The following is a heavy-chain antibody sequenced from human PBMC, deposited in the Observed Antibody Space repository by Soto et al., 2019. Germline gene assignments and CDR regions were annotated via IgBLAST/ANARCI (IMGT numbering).Heavy chain of an antibody. J-gene: IGHJ4*02. Sequence: QVQLQQWGAGLLKPSETLSLTCAVNGGSFTGYYWSWVRQPPGKGLEWLGEIKDGGSTNYSPSLRSRVTISADTSKKQFSLKVTSVTAADTGVYYCARGQEGVVATHWDQGTLVTVSS. CDR2: IKDGGST. V-gene: IGHV4-34*01. CDR3: ARGQEGVVATH. CDR1: GGSFTGYY. D-gene: IGHD2-15*01.